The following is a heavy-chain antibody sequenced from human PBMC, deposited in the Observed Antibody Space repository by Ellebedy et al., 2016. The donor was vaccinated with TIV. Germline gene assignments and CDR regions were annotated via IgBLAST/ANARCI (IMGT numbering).Heavy chain of an antibody. D-gene: IGHD2-21*02. Sequence: MPSETLSLTCTVSGGSISSSSYYWGWIRQPPGKGLEWCGSNYYSGSTYYNPSLKSRVTISVDTSKNQFSLKLSSVTAADTAVYYCAIRPWYQVTGQPAISDLWGPGTLVTVSS. V-gene: IGHV4-39*01. CDR2: NYYSGST. J-gene: IGHJ5*02. CDR3: AIRPWYQVTGQPAISDL. CDR1: GGSISSSSYY.